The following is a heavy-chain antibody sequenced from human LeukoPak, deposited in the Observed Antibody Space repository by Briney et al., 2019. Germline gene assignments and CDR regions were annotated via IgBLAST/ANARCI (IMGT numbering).Heavy chain of an antibody. CDR1: GFTVSSNY. CDR2: IYSGGST. J-gene: IGHJ4*02. CDR3: AGRGDGGRSFDY. V-gene: IGHV3-53*01. Sequence: GGSLRLSCAASGFTVSSNYMSWVRQAPGKGLEWVSVIYSGGSTYYADSVKGRFTISRDDSDNTLYLQMNSLRAEDTAVYYCAGRGDGGRSFDYWGQGTQVTVSS. D-gene: IGHD4-23*01.